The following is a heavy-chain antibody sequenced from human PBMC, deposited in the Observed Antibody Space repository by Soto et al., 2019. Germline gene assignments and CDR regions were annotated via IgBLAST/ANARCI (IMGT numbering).Heavy chain of an antibody. J-gene: IGHJ6*02. Sequence: QVQLQESGPGLVKPSQTLSLTCTVSGGSISSGGYYWSWIRPHPGKGLEWIGYIYYSRSNYYNPSLKRRVTISVDTSKNQYTLKLSSVTAADTAVYYCAASCVGCGGFNYYGMDVWGQGTTVTVSS. D-gene: IGHD2-21*01. CDR3: AASCVGCGGFNYYGMDV. CDR2: IYYSRSN. CDR1: GGSISSGGYY. V-gene: IGHV4-31*03.